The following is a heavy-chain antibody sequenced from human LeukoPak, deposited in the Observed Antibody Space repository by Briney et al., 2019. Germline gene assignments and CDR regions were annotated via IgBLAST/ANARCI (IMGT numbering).Heavy chain of an antibody. Sequence: SETLSLTCAVSGGSFSDYYWSWIRQPPGKGLEWIGEINHSGSTHYNPSLEGRVTISVDTSKNQFSLKLSSVTAADTAVYYCARGGSFLDYGDYATYSWFDPWGQGTLVTVSS. D-gene: IGHD4-17*01. CDR2: INHSGST. CDR3: ARGGSFLDYGDYATYSWFDP. V-gene: IGHV4-34*01. J-gene: IGHJ5*02. CDR1: GGSFSDYY.